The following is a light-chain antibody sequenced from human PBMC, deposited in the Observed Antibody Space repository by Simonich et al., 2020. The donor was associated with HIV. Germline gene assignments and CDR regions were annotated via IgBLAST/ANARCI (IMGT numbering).Light chain of an antibody. J-gene: IGLJ3*02. CDR2: EDS. V-gene: IGLV2-23*01. CDR3: CSYAGSSTWV. CDR1: SSDVGNYNL. Sequence: QSALTQSASVSGSPGQSITISCTGTSSDVGNYNLVSWYQQHPGKAPKLMLYEDSKRPSGVSNRFSGSKSGNTASLTIPGLQAEDEADYYCCSYAGSSTWVFGGGTKLTVL.